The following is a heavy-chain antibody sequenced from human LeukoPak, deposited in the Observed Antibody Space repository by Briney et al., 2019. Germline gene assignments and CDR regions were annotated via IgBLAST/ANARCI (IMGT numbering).Heavy chain of an antibody. V-gene: IGHV6-1*01. J-gene: IGHJ5*02. D-gene: IGHD2-21*02. CDR1: GDSVTSNFAT. CDR2: TYYRSKWFN. CDR3: TRDVTGGYDRLDP. Sequence: SETLSLTCAISGDSVTSNFATWTWLRQSPSGGLEWLGRTYYRSKWFNDYAVSVTSRITINADTSKNQFSLQLSSVTPDDTAVYYCTRDVTGGYDRLDPWGQGTLVTVSS.